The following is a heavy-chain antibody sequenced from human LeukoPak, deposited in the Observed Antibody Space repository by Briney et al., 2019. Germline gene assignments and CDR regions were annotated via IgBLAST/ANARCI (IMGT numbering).Heavy chain of an antibody. V-gene: IGHV3-33*01. CDR2: IWYDGSNK. CDR3: ATAVASSSGWYADY. CDR1: GFTFRSYG. D-gene: IGHD6-19*01. J-gene: IGHJ4*02. Sequence: GGSLRLSCAASGFTFRSYGMHWVRQAPGKGLERVAVIWYDGSNKYYADSVKGRFTVSRDNSKNTLYLQMNSLRAEDTAVYYCATAVASSSGWYADYWGQGTLVTVSS.